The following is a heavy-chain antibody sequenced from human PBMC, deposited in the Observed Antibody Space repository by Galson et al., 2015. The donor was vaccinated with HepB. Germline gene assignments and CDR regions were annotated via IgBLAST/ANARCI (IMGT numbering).Heavy chain of an antibody. CDR1: GFTFSSYG. V-gene: IGHV3-30*03. CDR3: APSSYSSGWLFDY. CDR2: ISYDGSNK. D-gene: IGHD6-19*01. Sequence: SLRLSCAASGFTFSSYGMHWVRQAPGKGLEWVAVISYDGSNKYYADSVKGRFTISRDNSKNTLYLQMNSLRAEDTAVYYCAPSSYSSGWLFDYWGQGTLVSVSS. J-gene: IGHJ4*02.